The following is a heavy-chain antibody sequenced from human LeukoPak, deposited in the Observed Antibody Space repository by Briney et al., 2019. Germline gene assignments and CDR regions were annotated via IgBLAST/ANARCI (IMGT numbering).Heavy chain of an antibody. CDR1: GFTFSRHA. D-gene: IGHD3-22*01. J-gene: IGHJ4*02. CDR3: AIHSSGYSSNFDY. Sequence: GGSLRLSLAASGFTFSRHAISWGRPGPGKGVGWGSAISGSGGSTYYADSVKGRFTISRDNSKNTLYLQMNSLRAEDTAVYYCAIHSSGYSSNFDYWGQGTLVTVSS. V-gene: IGHV3-23*01. CDR2: ISGSGGST.